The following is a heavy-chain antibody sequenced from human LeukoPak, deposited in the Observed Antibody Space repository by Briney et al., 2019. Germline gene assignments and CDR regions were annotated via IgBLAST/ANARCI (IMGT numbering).Heavy chain of an antibody. CDR3: ARGPPYRSSWYLDY. J-gene: IGHJ4*02. V-gene: IGHV3-11*06. D-gene: IGHD6-13*01. CDR2: ISSSSSYT. Sequence: NPSETLSLTCTVSGGSISSSSYYWGWIRQPPGKGLEWVSYISSSSSYTNYADSVKGRFTISRDNAKNSLYLQMNSLRAEDTAVYYCARGPPYRSSWYLDYWGQGTLVTVSS. CDR1: GGSISSSSYY.